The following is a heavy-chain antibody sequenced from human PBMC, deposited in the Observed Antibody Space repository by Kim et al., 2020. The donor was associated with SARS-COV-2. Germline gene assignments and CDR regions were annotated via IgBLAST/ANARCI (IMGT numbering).Heavy chain of an antibody. CDR3: ARDPLLRYFDWLSRVRMEV. Sequence: GGSLRLSCAASGFTFSSYSMSWVRQAPGKGLEWVSYISSSSSTIYYADSVKGRFTISRDNAKNSLYLQMNSLRDEDTAVYYCARDPLLRYFDWLSRVRMEVWGQGTTVTVSS. CDR1: GFTFSSYS. J-gene: IGHJ6*02. CDR2: ISSSSSTI. V-gene: IGHV3-48*02. D-gene: IGHD3-9*01.